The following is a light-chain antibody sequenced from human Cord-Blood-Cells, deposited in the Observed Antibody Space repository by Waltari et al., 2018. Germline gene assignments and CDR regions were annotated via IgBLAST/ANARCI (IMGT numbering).Light chain of an antibody. CDR2: LGS. J-gene: IGKJ5*01. CDR1: QSLLHSNGYNY. Sequence: DIVMTQSPLSMPVTPGEQASISCRSSQSLLHSNGYNYLDWYLQKPGQSPQLLIYLGSNRASGVPDRFRGSGSGTDFTQYISRVEAEHVVVYSCMQARQTRITFGQGTRLEIK. CDR3: MQARQTRIT. V-gene: IGKV2-28*01.